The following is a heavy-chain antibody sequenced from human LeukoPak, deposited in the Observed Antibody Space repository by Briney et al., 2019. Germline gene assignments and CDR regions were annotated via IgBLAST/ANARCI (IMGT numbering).Heavy chain of an antibody. J-gene: IGHJ5*01. Sequence: KPSETLSLTCTVSGGSISSSSYYWAWIRQPPGKGLEWIGSIYYSGSTYYNPSLKSRVTISVDTSKNQSSLKLSSVTAADTAVYYCARHDAIRPNWFDSWGQGTLVTVSS. CDR2: IYYSGST. CDR3: ARHDAIRPNWFDS. CDR1: GGSISSSSYY. V-gene: IGHV4-39*01.